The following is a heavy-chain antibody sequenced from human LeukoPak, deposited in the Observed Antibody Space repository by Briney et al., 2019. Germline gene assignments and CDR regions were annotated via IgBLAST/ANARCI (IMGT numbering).Heavy chain of an antibody. CDR3: ARDVSVAGTDSPDY. J-gene: IGHJ4*02. CDR1: GYTFTSYA. CDR2: INTNTGNP. D-gene: IGHD6-19*01. V-gene: IGHV7-4-1*02. Sequence: ASVKVSCKASGYTFTSYAMNWVRQAPGQGLEWMGWINTNTGNPTYAQGFTGRFVFSLDTSVSTAYLQISSLKAEDTAAYYCARDVSVAGTDSPDYWGQGTLVTVSS.